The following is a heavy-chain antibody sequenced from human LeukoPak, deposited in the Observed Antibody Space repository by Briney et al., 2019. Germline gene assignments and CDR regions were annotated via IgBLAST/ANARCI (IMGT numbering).Heavy chain of an antibody. D-gene: IGHD6-13*01. J-gene: IGHJ4*02. CDR3: AAGTAADY. Sequence: GGSLRLSCVVSGIPFSDFYMNWIRQAPGKGLEWISYISSSSSYTDYAESVKGRFTISRDNAKSALYLQMNDLRVEDTAVYYCAAGTAADYWGQGTLVIVSS. CDR1: GIPFSDFY. V-gene: IGHV3-11*03. CDR2: ISSSSSYT.